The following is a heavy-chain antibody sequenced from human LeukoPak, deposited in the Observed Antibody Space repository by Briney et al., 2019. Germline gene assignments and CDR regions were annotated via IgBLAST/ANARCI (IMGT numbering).Heavy chain of an antibody. CDR3: ARHCGGDCFLDY. V-gene: IGHV3-73*01. CDR2: IGSKANSYAT. J-gene: IGHJ4*02. CDR1: GFTFGDSA. Sequence: PGGSLRLSCAASGFTFGDSAMHWVRQASGKGLEWVGRIGSKANSYATVYAAPVKGRFAISRDDSKNTAYLQMNSLKTEDTAVYYCARHCGGDCFLDYWGQGTLVTVSS. D-gene: IGHD2-21*02.